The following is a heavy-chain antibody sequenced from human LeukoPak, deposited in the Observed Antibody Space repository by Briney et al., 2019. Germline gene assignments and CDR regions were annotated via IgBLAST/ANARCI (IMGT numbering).Heavy chain of an antibody. CDR2: IYHSGNT. Sequence: SETLSLTCAVSGYSISSGYHWGWIRQPPGKGLEWIGSIYHSGNTHYNPSLKRRVTISVDTSKNQFSLKLSSVTAADTAVYYCARGVSSSWYYYYYGMDVWGKGTTVTVSS. D-gene: IGHD6-13*01. CDR1: GYSISSGYH. V-gene: IGHV4-38-2*01. CDR3: ARGVSSSWYYYYYGMDV. J-gene: IGHJ6*04.